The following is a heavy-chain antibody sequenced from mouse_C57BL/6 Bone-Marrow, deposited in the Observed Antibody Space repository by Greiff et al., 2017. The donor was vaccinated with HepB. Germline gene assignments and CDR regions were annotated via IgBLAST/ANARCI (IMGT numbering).Heavy chain of an antibody. Sequence: QVQLQQPGAELVKPGASVKMSCKASGYTFTSYWITWVKQRPGQGLEWIGDIYPGSGSTNYNEKFKSKATLTVDTSSSTAYMQLSSLTSEDSAVYYCARCGWLRFLYYYAMDYWGQGTSVTVSS. D-gene: IGHD2-2*01. CDR1: GYTFTSYW. CDR3: ARCGWLRFLYYYAMDY. V-gene: IGHV1-55*01. CDR2: IYPGSGST. J-gene: IGHJ4*01.